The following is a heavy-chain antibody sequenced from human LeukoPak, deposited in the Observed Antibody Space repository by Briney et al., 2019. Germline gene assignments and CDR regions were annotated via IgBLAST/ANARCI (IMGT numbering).Heavy chain of an antibody. V-gene: IGHV3-23*01. CDR1: GFTFSTYA. D-gene: IGHD1-26*01. Sequence: PGGSLRLSCAASGFTFSTYAMSWVRQAPGKGLEWVSVISSSGVSTYYADSVKGRFTISRDNSKNTLFLQMNSLRPEDTAIYYCARDRHGGSFYGYFDYWGQGILVTVSS. CDR3: ARDRHGGSFYGYFDY. CDR2: ISSSGVST. J-gene: IGHJ4*02.